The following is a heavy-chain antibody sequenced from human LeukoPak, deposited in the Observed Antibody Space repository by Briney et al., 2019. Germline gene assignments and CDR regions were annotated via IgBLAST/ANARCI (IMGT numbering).Heavy chain of an antibody. Sequence: GSLRLYCAASGFTFSSYTMHWVRQAPGKGLEWVSYITSSGSTIYYADSVKGRFTISRDNAKNSLYLQMNSLRAEDTAVYYCARSYHDILTGYRNAEYFQHWGQGTLVTVSS. CDR1: GFTFSSYT. J-gene: IGHJ1*01. CDR2: ITSSGSTI. CDR3: ARSYHDILTGYRNAEYFQH. D-gene: IGHD3-9*01. V-gene: IGHV3-48*04.